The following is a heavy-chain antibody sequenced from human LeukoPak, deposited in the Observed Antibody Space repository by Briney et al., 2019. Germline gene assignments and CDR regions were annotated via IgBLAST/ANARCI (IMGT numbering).Heavy chain of an antibody. CDR1: GYTFTGYY. CDR2: INPNSGGT. CDR3: ARDHCTNGVCQVQDY. V-gene: IGHV1-2*02. Sequence: GASVRVSCKASGYTFTGYYMHWVRQAPGQGLEWMGWINPNSGGTNYAQKFQGRVTMTRDTSISTAYMELSRLRSDDTAVYYCARDHCTNGVCQVQDYWGQGTLVTVSS. J-gene: IGHJ4*02. D-gene: IGHD2-8*01.